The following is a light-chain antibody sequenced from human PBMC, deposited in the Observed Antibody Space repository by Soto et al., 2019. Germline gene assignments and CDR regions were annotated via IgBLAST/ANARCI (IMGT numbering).Light chain of an antibody. Sequence: DIQMTQSPPTLSSSEGDRFTITCVASQSVSSKLAWYQQKPGKAPKLLIYKASSLESGVPSRFSGSGSGTEFTLTISSLQPDDFATYYCQQYDGYSPQTFGQGTKVDI. J-gene: IGKJ1*01. CDR3: QQYDGYSPQT. CDR2: KAS. V-gene: IGKV1-5*03. CDR1: QSVSSK.